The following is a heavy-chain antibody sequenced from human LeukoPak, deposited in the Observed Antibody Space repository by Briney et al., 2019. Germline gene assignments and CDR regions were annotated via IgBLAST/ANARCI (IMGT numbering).Heavy chain of an antibody. CDR2: ISDSGNT. Sequence: PGGSLRLSCAASGFTLSSYAMSWVRQAPGKGLEWVSAISDSGNTYHADSVKGRFTISRDSSKNTLFLQMNRLRPEDAAVYYCARSLNVAAADAFDIWGQGTMVTVSS. CDR1: GFTLSSYA. CDR3: ARSLNVAAADAFDI. D-gene: IGHD6-13*01. J-gene: IGHJ3*02. V-gene: IGHV3-23*01.